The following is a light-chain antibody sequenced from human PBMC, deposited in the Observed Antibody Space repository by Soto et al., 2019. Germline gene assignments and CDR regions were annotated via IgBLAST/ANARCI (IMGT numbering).Light chain of an antibody. CDR3: SSYTSSSTVL. V-gene: IGLV2-14*01. J-gene: IGLJ2*01. CDR1: SSDVGGYNY. Sequence: QSALTQPASVSGSPGQSITISCTGTSSDVGGYNYVSWYQQHPGKAPKLMIYYVTNRPSGVSNRFSGSKSGNTASLTISGLHADDEADYYCSSYTSSSTVLFGGGTKLTVL. CDR2: YVT.